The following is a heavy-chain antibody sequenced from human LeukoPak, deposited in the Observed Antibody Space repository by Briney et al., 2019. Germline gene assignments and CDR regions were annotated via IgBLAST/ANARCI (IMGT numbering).Heavy chain of an antibody. CDR3: AEYDFWSGTRRTFDP. Sequence: GGSLRLSCAASGFTFSSYAMSWVRQAPGKGLEWVSAISGSGGSTYYADSVKGRFTISRDNSKNTLYLQMNSLRAEDTAVYYCAEYDFWSGTRRTFDPWGQGTLVTVSS. V-gene: IGHV3-23*01. CDR2: ISGSGGST. J-gene: IGHJ5*02. D-gene: IGHD3-3*01. CDR1: GFTFSSYA.